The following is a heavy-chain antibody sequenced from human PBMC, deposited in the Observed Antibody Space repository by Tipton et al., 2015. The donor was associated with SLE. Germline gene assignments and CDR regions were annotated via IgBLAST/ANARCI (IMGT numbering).Heavy chain of an antibody. CDR2: ISYDGNNQ. V-gene: IGHV3-30*04. J-gene: IGHJ6*02. Sequence: SLRLSCVASGFSLSNYSMHWVRQAPGKGLEWLAVISYDGNNQYYADSVKGRFTISRDTSKNILSVQMNSLRAEDTAVYYCARDRGSGGSFYFHYPMDVWGQGTTVTVSS. CDR3: ARDRGSGGSFYFHYPMDV. CDR1: GFSLSNYS. D-gene: IGHD2-15*01.